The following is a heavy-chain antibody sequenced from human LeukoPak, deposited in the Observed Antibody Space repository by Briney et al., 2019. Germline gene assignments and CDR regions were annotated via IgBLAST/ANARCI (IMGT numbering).Heavy chain of an antibody. V-gene: IGHV4-34*01. J-gene: IGHJ5*02. CDR3: ARGATVVTRCWFDP. CDR1: GGSFSGYY. CDR2: INHSGST. D-gene: IGHD4-23*01. Sequence: PSETLSLTCAVYGGSFSGYYWSWIRQPPGKGLEWIGEINHSGSTNYNPSLKSRVTISVDTSKNQFSLKLSSVTAADTAVCYCARGATVVTRCWFDPWGQGTLVTVSS.